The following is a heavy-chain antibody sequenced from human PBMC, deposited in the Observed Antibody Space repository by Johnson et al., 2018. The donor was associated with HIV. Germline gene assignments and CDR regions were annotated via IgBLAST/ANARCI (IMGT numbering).Heavy chain of an antibody. CDR1: GFIFDDYD. Sequence: VQLVESGGGVVRPGGSLRLSCSGSGFIFDDYDMTWVRQAPGKGLEWVAVISYDGSDKYYADSVKGRFTISRDNAKNSLYLQMNSLRAEDTAVYYCARVKSYGNWGSRKGGRESRAAFDIWGQGTMVTVSS. CDR2: ISYDGSDK. J-gene: IGHJ3*02. V-gene: IGHV3-30*03. D-gene: IGHD7-27*01. CDR3: ARVKSYGNWGSRKGGRESRAAFDI.